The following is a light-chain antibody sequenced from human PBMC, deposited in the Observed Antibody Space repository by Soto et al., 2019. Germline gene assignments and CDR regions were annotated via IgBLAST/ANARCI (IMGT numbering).Light chain of an antibody. CDR1: QTISTS. Sequence: DIQMTQSPSSLSASVGDRVTITCRASQTISTSLHWYQHKPGKAPKVLIFGASGLQSGVPSRFSGSGSGTDFTLTISSLQPEDFATYYCQQSYSAPLMFGGGTKVEIK. CDR3: QQSYSAPLM. J-gene: IGKJ4*02. V-gene: IGKV1-39*01. CDR2: GAS.